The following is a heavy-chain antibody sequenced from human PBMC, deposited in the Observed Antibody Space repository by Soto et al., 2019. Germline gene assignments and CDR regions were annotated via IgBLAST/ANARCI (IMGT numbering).Heavy chain of an antibody. Sequence: PSETLSLTCTVSGGSISSSRYYWCWIRQPPGKGLEWIGSIYYSGSTYYNPSLKSRVTISVDTSKNQFSLKLSSVTAADTAVYYCARPPFGAAAGTNWGQGTLVTVSS. CDR3: ARPPFGAAAGTN. CDR2: IYYSGST. J-gene: IGHJ4*02. CDR1: GGSISSSRYY. V-gene: IGHV4-39*01. D-gene: IGHD6-13*01.